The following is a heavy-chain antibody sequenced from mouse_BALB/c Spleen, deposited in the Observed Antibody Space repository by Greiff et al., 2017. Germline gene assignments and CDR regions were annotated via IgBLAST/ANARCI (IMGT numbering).Heavy chain of an antibody. CDR3: ARDRAYYGSSYAMDY. D-gene: IGHD1-1*01. V-gene: IGHV5-4*02. J-gene: IGHJ4*01. CDR2: ISDGGSYT. Sequence: DVQLVEFGGGLVNLGGSRKLSCAALGFTFSDYYMYWVRQTPEKRLEWVATISDGGSYTYYPDSVKGRFTISRDNAKNNLYLQMSSLKSEDTAMYYCARDRAYYGSSYAMDYWGQGTSVTVSS. CDR1: GFTFSDYY.